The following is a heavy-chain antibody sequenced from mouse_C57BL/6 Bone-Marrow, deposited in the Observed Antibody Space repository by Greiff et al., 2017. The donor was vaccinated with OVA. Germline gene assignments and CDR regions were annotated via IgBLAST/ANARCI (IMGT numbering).Heavy chain of an antibody. Sequence: QVQLQQPGAELVRPGTSVKLSCKASGYTFTSYWMHWVKQRPGQGLEWIGVIDPSDSYTNYNQKFKGKATLTVDTSSSTAYMQLSSLTSEDSAVYYCARRSSLALFDYWGQGTTLTVSS. CDR2: IDPSDSYT. CDR1: GYTFTSYW. CDR3: ARRSSLALFDY. J-gene: IGHJ2*01. D-gene: IGHD6-1*01. V-gene: IGHV1-59*01.